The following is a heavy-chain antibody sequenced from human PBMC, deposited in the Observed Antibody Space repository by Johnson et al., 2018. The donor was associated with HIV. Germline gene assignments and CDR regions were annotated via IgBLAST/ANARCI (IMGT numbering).Heavy chain of an antibody. J-gene: IGHJ3*02. V-gene: IGHV3-7*01. CDR1: GFSFSRYW. D-gene: IGHD2-8*01. CDR2: IKQDGSEE. Sequence: MQLVESGGGVVQPGRSLRLSCAASGFSFSRYWMSWVRQAPGKGLEWVANIKQDGSEEYYVDSVKGRFTISRDNAKNSLYLQMNSLRAEDTAVYYCARDGNAGYCTNGVCYNDAFDIWGQGIMVTVSS. CDR3: ARDGNAGYCTNGVCYNDAFDI.